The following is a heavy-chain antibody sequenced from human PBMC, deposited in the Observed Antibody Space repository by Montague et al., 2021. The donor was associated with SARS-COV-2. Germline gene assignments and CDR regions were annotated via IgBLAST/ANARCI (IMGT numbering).Heavy chain of an antibody. CDR2: ISSSGSTI. Sequence: SLRLSCAASGFTFSDYYMSWIRQAPGKGLEWVSYISSSGSTIYYADSVKGRFTISRDNAKNSLYLQMNSLRAEDTAVYYCARVRHSYGYLSAFDIWGQGKMVTVSS. V-gene: IGHV3-11*01. D-gene: IGHD5-18*01. CDR1: GFTFSDYY. J-gene: IGHJ3*02. CDR3: ARVRHSYGYLSAFDI.